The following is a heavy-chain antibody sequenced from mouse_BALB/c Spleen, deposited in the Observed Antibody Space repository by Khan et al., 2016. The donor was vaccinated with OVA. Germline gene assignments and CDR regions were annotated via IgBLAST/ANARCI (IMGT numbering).Heavy chain of an antibody. CDR2: ISNSGIP. J-gene: IGHJ4*01. Sequence: EVQLQESGPGLVKPSQSLYLTCTVTAYSITRDYAWNWIRQFPGNELEWMGYISNSGIPSYHPSLKSRISITRDTSNNQSFLQLDSVTPEDTARYYGASEREHYEAVDDWGEGTSVAVAS. V-gene: IGHV3-2*02. CDR3: ASEREHYEAVDD. CDR1: AYSITRDYA.